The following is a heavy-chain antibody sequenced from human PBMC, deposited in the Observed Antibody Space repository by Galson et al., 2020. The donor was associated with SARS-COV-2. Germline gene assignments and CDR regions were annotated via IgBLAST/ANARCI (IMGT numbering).Heavy chain of an antibody. CDR1: GFPFSSYE. Sequence: GGSLRLSCAASGFPFSSYEINWVRQAPGKGLEWFSYISSSGSTIYYADSVKGLFTISRDNAKNSLYLQMNSVRAEDTAVYYCAGAIRSTDKVVAALGPLYYYDGMELWGHGTRVLVSS. CDR3: AGAIRSTDKVVAALGPLYYYDGMEL. V-gene: IGHV3-48*03. D-gene: IGHD2-15*01. J-gene: IGHJ6*02. CDR2: ISSSGSTI.